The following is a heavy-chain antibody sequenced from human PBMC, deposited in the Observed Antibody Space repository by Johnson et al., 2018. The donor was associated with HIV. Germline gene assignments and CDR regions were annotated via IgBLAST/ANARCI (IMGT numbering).Heavy chain of an antibody. CDR3: ARDALESPWGFDI. Sequence: QMLLVESGGGVVQPGKSLRLSCAASGFTFSSYGMHWVRQAPGKGLEWVAVISYDGSNKYYADSVKGRFTISRDNSKNTLYIQMNSLRAEDTAVYYCARDALESPWGFDIWGQGTLVTVSS. CDR1: GFTFSSYG. J-gene: IGHJ3*02. CDR2: ISYDGSNK. D-gene: IGHD7-27*01. V-gene: IGHV3-30*19.